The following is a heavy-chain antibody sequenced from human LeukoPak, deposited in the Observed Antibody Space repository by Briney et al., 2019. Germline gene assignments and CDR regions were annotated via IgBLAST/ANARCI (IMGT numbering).Heavy chain of an antibody. Sequence: SETLSLACTVSGGSISGYYWSWIRQPPGKGLEWIGYIYYSGSTNYNPSLKSRVTISVDTSKNQFSLKLSSVTAADTAVYYCARHHLYYYGSGSLRGYFDYWGQGTLVTVSS. J-gene: IGHJ4*02. CDR2: IYYSGST. CDR3: ARHHLYYYGSGSLRGYFDY. V-gene: IGHV4-59*08. CDR1: GGSISGYY. D-gene: IGHD3-10*01.